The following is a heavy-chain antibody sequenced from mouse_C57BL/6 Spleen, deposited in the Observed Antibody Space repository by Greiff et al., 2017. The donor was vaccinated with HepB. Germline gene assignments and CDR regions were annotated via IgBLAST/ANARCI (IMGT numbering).Heavy chain of an antibody. CDR3: ARDTGGYYFDY. D-gene: IGHD1-1*01. CDR1: GYTFTDYN. J-gene: IGHJ2*01. Sequence: EVKLVESGPELVKPGASVKMSCKASGYTFTDYNMHWVKQSHGKSLEWIGYINPNNGGTSYNQKFKGKATLTVNKSSSTAYMELRSLTSEDSAVYYCARDTGGYYFDYWGQGTTLTVSS. CDR2: INPNNGGT. V-gene: IGHV1-22*01.